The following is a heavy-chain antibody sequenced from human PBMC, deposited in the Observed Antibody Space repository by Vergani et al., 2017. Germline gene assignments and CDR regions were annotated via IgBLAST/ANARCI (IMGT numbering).Heavy chain of an antibody. CDR3: ATKSCGTPGCQIGYFRE. Sequence: QVHLVESGGGVVQPGRSLRLSGVVSGFTSSYYGMHWVRQAPGKRLEWVAVISYDGTQKYYADSVKGRFTISRDNSKSTLYLQMNSLRTEDTAVYYCATKSCGTPGCQIGYFREWGQGTLVTVSS. V-gene: IGHV3-30*03. CDR2: ISYDGTQK. CDR1: GFTSSYYG. J-gene: IGHJ1*01. D-gene: IGHD1-1*01.